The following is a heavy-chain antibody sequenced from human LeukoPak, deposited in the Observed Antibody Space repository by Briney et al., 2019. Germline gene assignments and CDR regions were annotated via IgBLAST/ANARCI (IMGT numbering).Heavy chain of an antibody. D-gene: IGHD6-13*01. V-gene: IGHV3-66*01. CDR1: GFTFSSYS. Sequence: GGSLRLSCAASGFTFSSYSMSWVRQAPGKGLEWVSVIYSGGSTYYADSVKGRFTISRDNSKNTLYLQMNSLRAEDTAVYYCARGAYSRKTFDYWGQGTLVTVSS. CDR2: IYSGGST. CDR3: ARGAYSRKTFDY. J-gene: IGHJ4*02.